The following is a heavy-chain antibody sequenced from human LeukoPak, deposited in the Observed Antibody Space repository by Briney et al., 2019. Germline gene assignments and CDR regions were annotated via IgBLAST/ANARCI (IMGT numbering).Heavy chain of an antibody. CDR3: ARRTGALCTKSICRFDS. Sequence: PGGSLRLSCAASGFIFHTYAMSWVRPPPAKGLAWISTITASGNYTAYAASVKGRFTISRDSSKNTPYLQMNSLRAEDTAVYYCARRTGALCTKSICRFDSWGQGTLVAVSS. CDR2: ITASGNYT. V-gene: IGHV3-23*01. D-gene: IGHD2-8*01. J-gene: IGHJ4*02. CDR1: GFIFHTYA.